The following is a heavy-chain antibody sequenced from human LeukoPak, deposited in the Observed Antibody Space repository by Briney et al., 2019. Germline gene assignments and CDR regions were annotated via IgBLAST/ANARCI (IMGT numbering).Heavy chain of an antibody. J-gene: IGHJ4*02. D-gene: IGHD6-6*01. V-gene: IGHV3-30*02. CDR2: IRYDGSNK. CDR1: GFTFSSYG. CDR3: AKDSTHSSSSGSGDY. Sequence: GGSLRLSCAASGFTFSSYGMHWVRQAPGKGLEWVAFIRYDGSNKYYADSVKGRFTISRDNSKNTLYLQMNSLRAEDTAVYYCAKDSTHSSSSGSGDYWGQGTLVTVSS.